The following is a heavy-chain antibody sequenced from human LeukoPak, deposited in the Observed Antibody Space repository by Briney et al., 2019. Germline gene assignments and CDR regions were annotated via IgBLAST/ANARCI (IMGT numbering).Heavy chain of an antibody. V-gene: IGHV3-48*04. CDR1: GFTFSSYS. J-gene: IGHJ3*02. Sequence: GGSLRLSCAASGFTFSSYSMNWVRQAPGKGLEWVSYISSSSSTIYYADSVKGRFTISRDNAKNSLYLQMNSLRAEDTAVYYCTTDFSITMIPLANAFDIWGQGTMVTVSS. CDR2: ISSSSSTI. D-gene: IGHD3-22*01. CDR3: TTDFSITMIPLANAFDI.